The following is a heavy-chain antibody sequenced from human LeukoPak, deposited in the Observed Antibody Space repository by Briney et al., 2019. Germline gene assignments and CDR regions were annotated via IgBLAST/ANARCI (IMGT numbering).Heavy chain of an antibody. CDR2: IRSKAYGGTT. CDR3: TREVDYGDYYYYGMDV. D-gene: IGHD4-17*01. Sequence: GGSLRLSCAASGFTFGDYAMHWVRQAPGKGLEWVGFIRSKAYGGTTEYAASVKGRFTISRDDSKSIAYLQMNSLKTEDTAVYYCTREVDYGDYYYYGMDVWGQGTTVTVSS. V-gene: IGHV3-49*04. CDR1: GFTFGDYA. J-gene: IGHJ6*02.